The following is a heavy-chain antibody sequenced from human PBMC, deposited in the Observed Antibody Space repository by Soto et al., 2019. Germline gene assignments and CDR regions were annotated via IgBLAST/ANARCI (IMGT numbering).Heavy chain of an antibody. J-gene: IGHJ6*02. V-gene: IGHV4-59*01. CDR2: IYYSGST. D-gene: IGHD3-9*01. CDR1: GGSISSYY. CDR3: ARGRYYDILTGYYSPMSTTTLDV. Sequence: PSETLSLTCTVSGGSISSYYWSWIRQPPGKGLEWIGYIYYSGSTNYNPSLKSRVTISVDTSKNQFSLKLSSVTAADTAVYYCARGRYYDILTGYYSPMSTTTLDVWGQGTTVTVSS.